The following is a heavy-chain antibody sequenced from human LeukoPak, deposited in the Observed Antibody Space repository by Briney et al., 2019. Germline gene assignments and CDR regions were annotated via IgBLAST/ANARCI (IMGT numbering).Heavy chain of an antibody. D-gene: IGHD4-23*01. CDR3: TSSGSRWDYFDY. J-gene: IGHJ4*02. CDR2: IKNKREGGTT. Sequence: GGSLRLSCAASGFTFNKAWMIWVRQAPGKGLEWVARIKNKREGGTTDYAEPVKGRLTISRDDSKDRLEIEMNSVKTEATAVYYCTSSGSRWDYFDYWGQGTLATVSS. CDR1: GFTFNKAW. V-gene: IGHV3-15*05.